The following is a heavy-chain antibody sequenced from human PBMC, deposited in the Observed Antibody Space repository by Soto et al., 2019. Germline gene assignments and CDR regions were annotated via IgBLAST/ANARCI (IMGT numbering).Heavy chain of an antibody. CDR2: INQDGSRR. CDR1: GFIFSTCW. CDR3: ATATRSDSTSYC. J-gene: IGHJ4*02. V-gene: IGHV3-7*01. Sequence: GGSLRLSCAASGFIFSTCWMSWVRQAPGRGLEWVANINQDGSRRYYVDSVKGRFTISRDNAKNSLYLQMDIMRTEDTAVYYCATATRSDSTSYCWGQGTLVTVSS. D-gene: IGHD6-6*01.